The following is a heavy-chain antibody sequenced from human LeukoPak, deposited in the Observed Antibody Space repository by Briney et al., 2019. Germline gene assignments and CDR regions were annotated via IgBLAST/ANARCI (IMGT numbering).Heavy chain of an antibody. J-gene: IGHJ4*02. Sequence: PGGSLRLSCAASGFIFSDYWMVWVRQAPGKGLEWVATIKQDGSEKYYVGSVKGRFTISRDNAKNSLYLEMNSLRAEDTAVYYCARDSVGAPDRWGQGTLVTVSS. CDR2: IKQDGSEK. V-gene: IGHV3-7*01. CDR1: GFIFSDYW. CDR3: ARDSVGAPDR. D-gene: IGHD3-10*01.